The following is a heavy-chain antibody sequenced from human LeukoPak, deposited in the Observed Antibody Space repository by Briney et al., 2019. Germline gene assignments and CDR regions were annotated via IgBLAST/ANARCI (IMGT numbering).Heavy chain of an antibody. D-gene: IGHD6-6*01. CDR2: ISGSGGGT. CDR3: AKSDVRLGFDY. Sequence: GGSLRLSCAASGFTFSSYAMSWVRQAPGKGLEWVSSISGSGGGTYYADSVKGRFTISRDNSKNTLYLQMNSLRAEDTAVYYCAKSDVRLGFDYWGQGTLVTVSS. J-gene: IGHJ4*02. V-gene: IGHV3-23*01. CDR1: GFTFSSYA.